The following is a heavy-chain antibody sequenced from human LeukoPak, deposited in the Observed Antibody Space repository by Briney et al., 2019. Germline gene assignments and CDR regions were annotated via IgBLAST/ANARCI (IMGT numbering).Heavy chain of an antibody. CDR1: GFTLRSYD. Sequence: SGGSLRLSCAASGFTLRSYDMSWVRQAPGKGLEWVAVIWYDGSNKYYADSVKGRFTISRDNSKNTLYLQMNSLRAEDTAVYYCARAYYYGSGNYFDYWGQGTLVTVSS. CDR2: IWYDGSNK. D-gene: IGHD3-10*01. J-gene: IGHJ4*02. V-gene: IGHV3-33*08. CDR3: ARAYYYGSGNYFDY.